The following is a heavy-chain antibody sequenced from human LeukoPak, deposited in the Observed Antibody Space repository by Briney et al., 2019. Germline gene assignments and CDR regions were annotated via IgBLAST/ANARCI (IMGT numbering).Heavy chain of an antibody. Sequence: ASVKVSCKASGYTFTSYGISWVRQAPGQGLEWMGWISAYNGNTNYAQKLQGRVTMTTDTSTSTAYMELRSLRSDDTAVYYCAGDRLPYCSGGSCSLGYWGQGTLVTVSS. J-gene: IGHJ4*02. CDR1: GYTFTSYG. CDR3: AGDRLPYCSGGSCSLGY. V-gene: IGHV1-18*01. D-gene: IGHD2-15*01. CDR2: ISAYNGNT.